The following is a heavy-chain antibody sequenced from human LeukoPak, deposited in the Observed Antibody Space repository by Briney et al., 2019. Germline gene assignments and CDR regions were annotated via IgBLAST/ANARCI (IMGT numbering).Heavy chain of an antibody. CDR1: GYTFTGYY. CDR2: INPNSGGT. J-gene: IGHJ5*02. V-gene: IGHV1-2*02. D-gene: IGHD6-19*01. CDR3: ARDIFDSSGWYWFDP. Sequence: ASVKVSCKASGYTFTGYYMHWVRQAPGQGLEWMGWINPNSGGTNYAQKFQGRVTMTRDTSISTAYMELSRLRSDDTAVYYCARDIFDSSGWYWFDPWGQGTLVTVSS.